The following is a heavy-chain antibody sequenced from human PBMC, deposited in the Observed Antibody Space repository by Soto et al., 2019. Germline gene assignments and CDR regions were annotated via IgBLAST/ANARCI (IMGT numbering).Heavy chain of an antibody. J-gene: IGHJ5*02. CDR2: TYYSGST. Sequence: SETLSLTCIVSGASMSGYYWSWIRQPPGKGLEWIGFTYYSGSTNYNPSLRSRVTISLDTSKNQFSLKLTSVTTADTAVYYCARGRYITMVRTGWFDPWGQGTLVTVSS. V-gene: IGHV4-59*01. D-gene: IGHD3-10*01. CDR3: ARGRYITMVRTGWFDP. CDR1: GASMSGYY.